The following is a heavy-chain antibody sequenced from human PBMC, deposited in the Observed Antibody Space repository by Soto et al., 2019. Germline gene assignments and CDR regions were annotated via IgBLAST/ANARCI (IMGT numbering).Heavy chain of an antibody. CDR2: IVVGSGNT. J-gene: IGHJ6*02. CDR3: AAGDSSTWSPYGMDV. CDR1: GGTFSSSA. V-gene: IGHV1-58*02. D-gene: IGHD6-13*01. Sequence: GASVKVSCKASGGTFSSSAIQWVRQARGQRLEWIGWIVVGSGNTNYAQKFQERVTITRDMSTSTVYMELNSLRSEDTAVYYCAAGDSSTWSPYGMDVWGQGTTVTVSS.